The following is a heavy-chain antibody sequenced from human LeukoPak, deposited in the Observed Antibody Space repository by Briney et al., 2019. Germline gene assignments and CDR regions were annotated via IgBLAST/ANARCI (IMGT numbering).Heavy chain of an antibody. D-gene: IGHD3-3*01. CDR1: GFTFSSYA. CDR3: ARDLTGTAIFGVVIEGTDV. Sequence: PGGSLRLSCTASGFTFSSYAMSWVRQAPGKGLEWVSAISGSGGSTYYADSVKGRFTISRDNSKNTLYLQMNSLRAEDTAVYYCARDLTGTAIFGVVIEGTDVWGQGTTVTVSS. J-gene: IGHJ6*02. V-gene: IGHV3-23*01. CDR2: ISGSGGST.